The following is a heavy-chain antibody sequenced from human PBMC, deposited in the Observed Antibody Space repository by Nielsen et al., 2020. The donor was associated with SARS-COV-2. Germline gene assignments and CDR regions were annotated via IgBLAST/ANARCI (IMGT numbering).Heavy chain of an antibody. J-gene: IGHJ4*02. V-gene: IGHV3-23*01. CDR1: GFTFSDYA. Sequence: GESLKISCAVSGFTFSDYAMYWVRQAPEKGLEWVSGISNEGGSTFYADFVKGRFTISRNNPKNTLFLEMDKLRAEDTAVYYCAKDILGLPAAGGPDYWGQGTLVTVSS. CDR3: AKDILGLPAAGGPDY. D-gene: IGHD6-13*01. CDR2: ISNEGGST.